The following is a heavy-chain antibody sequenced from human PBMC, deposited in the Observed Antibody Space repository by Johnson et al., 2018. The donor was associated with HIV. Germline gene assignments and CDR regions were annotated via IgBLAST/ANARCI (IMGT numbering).Heavy chain of an antibody. D-gene: IGHD3-22*01. CDR1: GFTFSSYA. CDR2: ISGSGGST. V-gene: IGHV3-23*01. J-gene: IGHJ3*02. CDR3: AKGEDYYDSSGYAVVAFDI. Sequence: VQLLESGGGVVPPGGSLRLSCAASGFTFSSYAISWVRQAPGKGLEWVSAISGSGGSTYYADSVKGRFTISRDNSKNTLYLQMNSLRAGDTAVDYCAKGEDYYDSSGYAVVAFDIWGQGTMVTVSS.